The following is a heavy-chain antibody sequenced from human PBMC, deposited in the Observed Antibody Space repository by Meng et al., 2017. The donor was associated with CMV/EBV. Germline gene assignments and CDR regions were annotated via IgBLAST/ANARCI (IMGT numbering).Heavy chain of an antibody. CDR1: GYTFTSYY. V-gene: IGHV1-46*01. CDR3: ARGTLSGSSPAVFDY. J-gene: IGHJ4*02. D-gene: IGHD1-26*01. CDR2: INPSGGST. Sequence: ASVKVSCKASGYTFTSYYMRWVRQAPGQGLEWMGIINPSGGSTSYAQKFQGRVTMTRDTSTSTVYMELSSLRSEDTAVYYCARGTLSGSSPAVFDYWGQGTLVTVSS.